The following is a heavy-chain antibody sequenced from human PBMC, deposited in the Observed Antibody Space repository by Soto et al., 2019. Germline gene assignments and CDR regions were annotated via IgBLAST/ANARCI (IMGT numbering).Heavy chain of an antibody. CDR3: ARGRKGVLMVYATDYYYYGMDV. CDR2: INHSGST. J-gene: IGHJ6*02. Sequence: PSETLSLTCAVYGGSFSGYYWSWIRQPPGKGLEWIGEINHSGSTNYNPSLMSRVTISVDTSKNQFSLKLSSVTAADTAVYYCARGRKGVLMVYATDYYYYGMDVWGQGTTVTVSS. V-gene: IGHV4-34*01. CDR1: GGSFSGYY. D-gene: IGHD2-8*01.